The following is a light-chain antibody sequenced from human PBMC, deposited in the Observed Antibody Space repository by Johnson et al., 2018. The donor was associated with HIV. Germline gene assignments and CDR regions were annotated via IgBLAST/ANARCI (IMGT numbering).Light chain of an antibody. V-gene: IGLV1-51*02. J-gene: IGLJ1*01. CDR1: SSNIGNNY. CDR2: ENN. CDR3: GTWASSLRAGNV. Sequence: QSVLTQPPSVSAAPGQKVTISCSGSSSNIGNNYVSWYQQLPGTAPKLLIYENNKRPSGIPDRFSGSKSGTSATLGITGLQTGAEADYYCGTWASSLRAGNVFGTGTRVTVL.